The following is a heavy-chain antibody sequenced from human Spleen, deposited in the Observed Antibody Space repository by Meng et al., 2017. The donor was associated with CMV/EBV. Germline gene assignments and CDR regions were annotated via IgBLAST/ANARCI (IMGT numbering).Heavy chain of an antibody. V-gene: IGHV3-7*01. J-gene: IGHJ3*02. D-gene: IGHD3-3*01. CDR1: GFTFTNAY. CDR3: ARDNTIFGVIMGDAFDI. Sequence: GESLKISCAASGFTFTNAYMTWVRQAPGKGLEWVANIKQDGSEKYYVDSVKGRFTISRDNAKNSLYLQMNSLRAEDTAVYYCARDNTIFGVIMGDAFDIWGQGTMVTVSS. CDR2: IKQDGSEK.